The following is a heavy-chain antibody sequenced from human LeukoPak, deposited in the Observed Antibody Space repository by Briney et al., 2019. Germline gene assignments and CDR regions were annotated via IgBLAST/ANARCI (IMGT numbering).Heavy chain of an antibody. CDR3: AREGGFIGYYFDY. J-gene: IGHJ4*02. V-gene: IGHV1-3*01. D-gene: IGHD3-16*02. Sequence: ASVKVSCKASGYTFTSYAMHWLRQAPGQRLEWMGWINAGNGNTKYSQKFQGRVTITRDTSASTAYMELSSLRSEDTAVYYCAREGGFIGYYFDYWGQGTLVTVSS. CDR1: GYTFTSYA. CDR2: INAGNGNT.